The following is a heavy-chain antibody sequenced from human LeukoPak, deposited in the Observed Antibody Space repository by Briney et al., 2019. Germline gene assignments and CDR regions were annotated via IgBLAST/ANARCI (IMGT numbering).Heavy chain of an antibody. D-gene: IGHD6-19*01. Sequence: SETLSLICTVSGGSISSYYWSWIRQPPGKGLEWIGYIYYSGSTNYNPSLKSRVTISVDPSKNQFSLKLNSVTAADTAVYYCAKTVAGYWYFDLWGRGTLVTVSS. J-gene: IGHJ2*01. CDR2: IYYSGST. CDR1: GGSISSYY. V-gene: IGHV4-59*08. CDR3: AKTVAGYWYFDL.